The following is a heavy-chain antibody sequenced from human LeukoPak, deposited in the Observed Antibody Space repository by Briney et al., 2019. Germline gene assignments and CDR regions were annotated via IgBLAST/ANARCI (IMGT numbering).Heavy chain of an antibody. D-gene: IGHD3-10*01. Sequence: ASVKVSCKASGGTFSSYAISWVRQAPGQGLEWMGRIIPIFGTANYAQKFQGRVTITTDESTSTAYMELSSLRSEDTAVYYCARGRYYYMDVRGKGTTVTVSS. V-gene: IGHV1-69*05. CDR2: IIPIFGTA. CDR3: ARGRYYYMDV. CDR1: GGTFSSYA. J-gene: IGHJ6*03.